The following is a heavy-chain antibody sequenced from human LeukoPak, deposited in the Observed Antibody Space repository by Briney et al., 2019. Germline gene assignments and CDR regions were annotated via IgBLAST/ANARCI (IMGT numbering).Heavy chain of an antibody. J-gene: IGHJ6*03. Sequence: ASVKASCKASGYTFTSYYMHWVRQAPGQGLEWMGLINPTGGSTGYAQKFQGRVTMTRDMSTSTVYMELSSLRSEDTAVYYCAREGVYSYMDVWGKGTTVTVSS. D-gene: IGHD2-8*01. V-gene: IGHV1-46*01. CDR1: GYTFTSYY. CDR3: AREGVYSYMDV. CDR2: INPTGGST.